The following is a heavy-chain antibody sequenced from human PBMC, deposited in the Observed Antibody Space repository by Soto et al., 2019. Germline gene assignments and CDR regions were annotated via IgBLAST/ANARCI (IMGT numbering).Heavy chain of an antibody. CDR1: GITLRNCG. J-gene: IGHJ3*02. D-gene: IGHD3-10*01. Sequence: QVQLVESGGGVVQPGRSLRLSCAASGITLRNCGMHWVRQAPGKGLEWVAVIWYDETTKYYVDSVKGRFTISRDNSKQPMYLQMNSLTAEDTAFYYIARDLSRSGNYKSDAFHIWGQGTMVTVSS. CDR2: IWYDETTK. CDR3: ARDLSRSGNYKSDAFHI. V-gene: IGHV3-33*01.